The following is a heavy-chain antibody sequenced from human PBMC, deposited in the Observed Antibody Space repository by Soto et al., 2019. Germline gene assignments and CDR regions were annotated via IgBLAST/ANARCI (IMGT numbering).Heavy chain of an antibody. J-gene: IGHJ6*02. CDR3: ARQGFGALHGLVDV. CDR1: GGSISSYY. CDR2: VNDNWGS. V-gene: IGHV4-59*08. Sequence: QVPLQASGPGLVKPSETLSLSCTVSGGSISSYYWSWIRQTPEKGLEWIGYVNDNWGSHYNPSLRSRVAISLATSKRQFSLKLTSVTATYTGVYYCARQGFGALHGLVDVWAQGTTVTVSS. D-gene: IGHD3-10*01.